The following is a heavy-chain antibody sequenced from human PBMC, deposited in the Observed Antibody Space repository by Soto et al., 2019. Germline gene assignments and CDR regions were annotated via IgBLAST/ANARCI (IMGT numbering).Heavy chain of an antibody. V-gene: IGHV4-59*01. Sequence: SETLSLTCTVSGGSMRKYFWTWIRQPPGKGLEWIGYIHYSGTTSFFPSYNPSLRSRVTISEDTSKNQFSLKLLSVTTADTAVYFCAAGEASSRNLAPYYLDFWGQGTLVTVSS. J-gene: IGHJ4*02. CDR2: IHYSGTT. D-gene: IGHD6-13*01. CDR3: AAGEASSRNLAPYYLDF. CDR1: GGSMRKYF.